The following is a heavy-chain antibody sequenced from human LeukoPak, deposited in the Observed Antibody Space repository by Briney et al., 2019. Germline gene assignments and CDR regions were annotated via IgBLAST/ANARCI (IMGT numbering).Heavy chain of an antibody. CDR1: GYTFTSYG. CDR2: NSAYNGNT. D-gene: IGHD6-19*01. V-gene: IGHV1-18*01. Sequence: ASVKVSCKASGYTFTSYGISWVRQAPGQGLEWMGWNSAYNGNTNYAQKLQGRVTMTTDTSTSTAYMELRSLRSDDTAVYYCARTVAGKGTWTYWGQGTLVTVSS. CDR3: ARTVAGKGTWTY. J-gene: IGHJ4*02.